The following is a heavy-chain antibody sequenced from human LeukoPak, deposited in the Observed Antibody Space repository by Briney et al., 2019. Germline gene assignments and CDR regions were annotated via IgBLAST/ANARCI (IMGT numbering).Heavy chain of an antibody. D-gene: IGHD3-10*01. CDR3: ASRPFHYGFRTHFDS. V-gene: IGHV4-34*01. Sequence: SETLSLTCAVYGGSFSAYYWNRIRQSPGKGLEWIGEINHSGSTKYNPSLKSRVSISVDKPKNQFSLRLNSVTAADAAVYYCASRPFHYGFRTHFDSWGQGTLVTVSS. CDR1: GGSFSAYY. CDR2: INHSGST. J-gene: IGHJ4*02.